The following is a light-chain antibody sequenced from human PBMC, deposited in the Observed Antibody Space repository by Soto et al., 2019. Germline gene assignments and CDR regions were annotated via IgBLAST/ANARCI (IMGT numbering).Light chain of an antibody. CDR1: QSVSSSY. CDR3: QQRSNWPQIT. CDR2: DAS. Sequence: EIVLPQSPGTLSLSPGESAPLSCRARQSVSSSYLAWYQQKPGQVPRLLIYDASNRATGIPARFSGSGSGTDFTLTISSLEPEDLAVYYCQQRSNWPQITVGQGTRLANK. V-gene: IGKV3D-20*02. J-gene: IGKJ5*01.